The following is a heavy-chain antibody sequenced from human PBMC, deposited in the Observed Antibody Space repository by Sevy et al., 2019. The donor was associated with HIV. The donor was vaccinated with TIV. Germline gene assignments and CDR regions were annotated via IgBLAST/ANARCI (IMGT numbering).Heavy chain of an antibody. Sequence: WGSLRLSCVASGFSLNTYWMLWVRQAPGKGLEWVANINQDASLNYYADSVKGRFTISRDNARNLVSLQMNILRVEDTALYYCVRAIATVDSFWGQGTLVTVSS. CDR1: GFSLNTYW. CDR3: VRAIATVDSF. V-gene: IGHV3-7*01. CDR2: INQDASLN. J-gene: IGHJ4*02. D-gene: IGHD6-13*01.